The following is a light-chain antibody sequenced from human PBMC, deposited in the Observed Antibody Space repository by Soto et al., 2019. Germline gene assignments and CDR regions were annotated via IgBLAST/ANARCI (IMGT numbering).Light chain of an antibody. V-gene: IGKV3-20*01. Sequence: EIVLTQSPGTLSLSPGEGATLSCRASQSVSSSYLAWYQQKPGQAPRLLIYGASSRATGIPDRFSGSGSGTDFTLTISRLEPEDFAVYYCQQYGSLSWTFGQGTKVDI. CDR2: GAS. CDR1: QSVSSSY. J-gene: IGKJ1*01. CDR3: QQYGSLSWT.